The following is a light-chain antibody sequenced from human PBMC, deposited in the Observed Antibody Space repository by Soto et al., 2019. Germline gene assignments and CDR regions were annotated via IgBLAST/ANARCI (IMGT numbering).Light chain of an antibody. V-gene: IGKV1-39*01. CDR3: QQSYSTPPWT. J-gene: IGKJ1*01. CDR1: QSIRSY. CDR2: DAS. Sequence: DIKLSQSPSSLSASVGDKVTITCRASQSIRSYLNWVQQKPGKAPKLLIYDASSLQTGVPSRFSGSGSGTDFSLTISSLQPEDFATYYCQQSYSTPPWTFGQGTKVAIK.